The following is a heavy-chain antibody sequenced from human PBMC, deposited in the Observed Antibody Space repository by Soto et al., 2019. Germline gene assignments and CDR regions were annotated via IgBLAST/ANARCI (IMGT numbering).Heavy chain of an antibody. CDR3: ATDQSSGWLQPNFDY. D-gene: IGHD6-19*01. CDR1: GYTLTELS. V-gene: IGHV1-24*01. CDR2: FDPEDGET. J-gene: IGHJ4*02. Sequence: ASVKVSCKVSGYTLTELSMHWVRQAPGKGLEWMGGFDPEDGETIYAQKFQGRVTMTEDTSTDTAYMELSSLRSEDTAVYYCATDQSSGWLQPNFDYWGQGTLVTVSS.